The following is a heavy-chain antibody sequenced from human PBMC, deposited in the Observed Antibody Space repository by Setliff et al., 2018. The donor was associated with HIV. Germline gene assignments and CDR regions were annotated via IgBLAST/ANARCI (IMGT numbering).Heavy chain of an antibody. CDR1: GYTLTELS. Sequence: ASVKVSCKVSGYTLTELSMHWVRQAPGKGLEWMGWMNPNSGNTGYAQKFQGRVTMTRNTSISTAYMELSSLRSEDTAVYYCARRITGLDAFDIWGQGTMVTVSS. J-gene: IGHJ3*02. V-gene: IGHV1-8*01. CDR3: ARRITGLDAFDI. D-gene: IGHD2-8*02. CDR2: MNPNSGNT.